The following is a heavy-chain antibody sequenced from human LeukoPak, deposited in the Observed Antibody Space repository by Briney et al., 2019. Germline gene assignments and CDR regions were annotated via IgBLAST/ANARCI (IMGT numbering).Heavy chain of an antibody. Sequence: ASVKVSCQASGYTFTNYGLSWMRQAPGQGLDWVGWINTYNGNTNYAQRFQGRVTITTDTSTGTAYMELVSLRSDDTAVYFCARVSGSSSWSRYFFDSGGQGTLVAVS. V-gene: IGHV1-18*04. CDR1: GYTFTNYG. J-gene: IGHJ4*02. D-gene: IGHD6-13*01. CDR2: INTYNGNT. CDR3: ARVSGSSSWSRYFFDS.